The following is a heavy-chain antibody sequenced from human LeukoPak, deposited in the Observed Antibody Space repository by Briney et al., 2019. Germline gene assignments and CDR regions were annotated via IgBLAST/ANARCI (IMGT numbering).Heavy chain of an antibody. Sequence: GGSLRLSCAASGFTFSSYCMSWVRQAPGKGLEWVANIKQDGSEKYYVDSVKGRFTISRDNAKNLLYLQMNSLRAEDTAVYYCARDYGDGGGGFDYWGQGTLVTVSS. CDR3: ARDYGDGGGGFDY. J-gene: IGHJ4*02. CDR1: GFTFSSYC. CDR2: IKQDGSEK. D-gene: IGHD4-17*01. V-gene: IGHV3-7*01.